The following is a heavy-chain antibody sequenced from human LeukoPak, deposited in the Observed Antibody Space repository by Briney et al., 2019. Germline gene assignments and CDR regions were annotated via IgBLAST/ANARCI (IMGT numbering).Heavy chain of an antibody. CDR1: GFTFSSYS. D-gene: IGHD3-22*01. V-gene: IGHV3-21*01. Sequence: GGSLRLSCAASGFTFSSYSMNWVRQAPGKGLEWVSSISSSSSCIYYADSVKGRFTISRDNAKNSLYLQMNSLRAEDTAVYYCARDPEIVAPPRAFDIWGQGTMVTVSS. CDR2: ISSSSSCI. J-gene: IGHJ3*02. CDR3: ARDPEIVAPPRAFDI.